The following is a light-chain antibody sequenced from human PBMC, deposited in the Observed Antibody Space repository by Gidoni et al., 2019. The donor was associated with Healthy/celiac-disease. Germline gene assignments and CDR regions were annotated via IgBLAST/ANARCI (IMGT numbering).Light chain of an antibody. Sequence: DIVMTKSPASWAWPLGERATINCKSSQSVLYSSNNKNYLAWYQQKPGQPPKLLIYWASTRESGVPDRVSGSGSGTDFTLTISSLQAEDVAVYYCQQYYSTPQWTFGQGTKVEIK. CDR1: QSVLYSSNNKNY. J-gene: IGKJ1*01. CDR2: WAS. V-gene: IGKV4-1*01. CDR3: QQYYSTPQWT.